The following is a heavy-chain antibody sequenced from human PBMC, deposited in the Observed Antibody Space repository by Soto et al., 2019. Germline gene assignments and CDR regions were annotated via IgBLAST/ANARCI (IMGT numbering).Heavy chain of an antibody. CDR2: IKSKTDGETT. CDR1: GFSFHDAW. D-gene: IGHD1-26*01. J-gene: IGHJ4*02. CDR3: TVDLIGTYHSTYDY. Sequence: PGGSLRLSCAASGFSFHDAWMNWVRQAPGKGLEWVGRIKSKTDGETTDYAAPVKGRFSVSRDDSKNTLYLQMNSLKTEDTAVYYCTVDLIGTYHSTYDYWGKGILVTVSS. V-gene: IGHV3-15*07.